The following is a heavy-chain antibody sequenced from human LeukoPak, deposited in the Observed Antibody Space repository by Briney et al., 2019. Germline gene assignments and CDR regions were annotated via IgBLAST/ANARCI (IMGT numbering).Heavy chain of an antibody. CDR2: VSGTGGRT. J-gene: IGHJ5*02. CDR3: VKASSSSPQYNWFDA. V-gene: IGHV3-23*01. D-gene: IGHD6-6*01. CDR1: GFTFSTYA. Sequence: GGSLRLSCAASGFTFSTYAMSWVRQAPGKGLEWVSVVSGTGGRTYYADSVKGRYTISRDNSKNTLYLQMNSLRAEDTALYYCVKASSSSPQYNWFDAWGQGTLVTVSS.